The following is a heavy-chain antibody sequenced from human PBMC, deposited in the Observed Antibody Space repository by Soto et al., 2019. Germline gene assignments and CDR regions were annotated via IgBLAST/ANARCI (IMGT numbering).Heavy chain of an antibody. J-gene: IGHJ6*02. CDR1: GFTFSSYA. CDR3: AKSPGERYNCKVPYYYYGMDV. D-gene: IGHD1-1*01. V-gene: IGHV3-23*01. Sequence: EVQLLESGGGLVQPGGSLRLSCAASGFTFSSYAMSWVRQAPGKGLEWVSGISGSGGSTYYADSVKGRFTISRDNSKNTLYLQMNSLRAEDTAVYYCAKSPGERYNCKVPYYYYGMDVWGQGTTVTVSS. CDR2: ISGSGGST.